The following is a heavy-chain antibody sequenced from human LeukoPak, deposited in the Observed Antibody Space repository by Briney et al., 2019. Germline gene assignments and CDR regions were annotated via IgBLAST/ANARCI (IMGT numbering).Heavy chain of an antibody. CDR3: ARTTFYYYGMDV. CDR1: GYTFTSYD. CDR2: MNPNSGNT. V-gene: IGHV1-8*01. D-gene: IGHD3-16*01. Sequence: GASVKVSCKASGYTFTSYDINWVRQATGQELEWMGWMNPNSGNTGYAQKFQGRVTMTRNTSISTAYMELSSLRSEDTAVYYCARTTFYYYGMDVWGQGTTVTVSS. J-gene: IGHJ6*02.